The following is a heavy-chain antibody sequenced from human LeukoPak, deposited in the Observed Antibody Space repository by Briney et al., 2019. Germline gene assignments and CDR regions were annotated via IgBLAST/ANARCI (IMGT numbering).Heavy chain of an antibody. V-gene: IGHV1-46*01. CDR3: ARDSGRTTVTWNFDY. D-gene: IGHD4-17*01. CDR1: GYTFISYY. Sequence: ASVKVSCKASGYTFISYYIHWVRQAPAQGLEWMGVINPSGGSTNYAQKFRGRVTMTRDTSTNTVYMELSSLRSDDTAVYYCARDSGRTTVTWNFDYWGQGTLVTVSS. J-gene: IGHJ4*02. CDR2: INPSGGST.